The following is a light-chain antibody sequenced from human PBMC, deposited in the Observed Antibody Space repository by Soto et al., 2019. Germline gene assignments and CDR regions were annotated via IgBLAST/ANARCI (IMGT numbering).Light chain of an antibody. Sequence: EILMTQSPATLSVSPGERATISCRASHSVSRNLAWNQQKPGQTPSLLIYGASARATGTPARFSGSGSGTEYTLTISSVQSEDFAVYYCQQYNNWPQSTFGQGTKLEIK. CDR1: HSVSRN. J-gene: IGKJ1*01. CDR3: QQYNNWPQST. V-gene: IGKV3-15*01. CDR2: GAS.